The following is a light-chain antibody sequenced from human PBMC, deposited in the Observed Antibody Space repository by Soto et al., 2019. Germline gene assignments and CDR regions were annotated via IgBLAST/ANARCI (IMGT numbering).Light chain of an antibody. CDR3: QQYGSSPVT. Sequence: EIVLTQSPGTLSLSPGERATLSCRASQSVSSSYLAWYQQKPGQAPRLLIYGASSRATGIPDRFSGSGSGTDFTLTVSRLEPEDFAVYYCQQYGSSPVTFGQGTKLEIK. CDR2: GAS. V-gene: IGKV3-20*01. J-gene: IGKJ2*01. CDR1: QSVSSSY.